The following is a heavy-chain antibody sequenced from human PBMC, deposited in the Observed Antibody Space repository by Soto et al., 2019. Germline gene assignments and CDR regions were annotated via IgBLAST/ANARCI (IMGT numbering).Heavy chain of an antibody. CDR1: GGSFSGYY. CDR3: ARTSMGERRVWVVRHNWFDP. Sequence: PSETLSLTCAVYGGSFSGYYWSWIRQPPGKGLEWIGEINHSGSTNYNPSLKRRVTISVDTSKNQFSLKLSSVTAADTAVYYCARTSMGERRVWVVRHNWFDPWGQGTLVTVSS. V-gene: IGHV4-34*01. D-gene: IGHD3-16*01. CDR2: INHSGST. J-gene: IGHJ5*02.